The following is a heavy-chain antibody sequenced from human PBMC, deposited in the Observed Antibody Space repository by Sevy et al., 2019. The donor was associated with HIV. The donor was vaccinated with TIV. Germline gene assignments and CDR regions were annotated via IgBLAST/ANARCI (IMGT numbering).Heavy chain of an antibody. CDR1: GFTLRDYY. V-gene: IGHV3-7*01. Sequence: GGSLRLSCAASGFTLRDYYMTWIRQAPGKGLEWVANIKGDGSEAFYVDSVRGRYTIFRDNSKNSVYLEMSSLRDEDTAMYYCARERCVGADDAADIWGQGTMVTVSS. D-gene: IGHD1-26*01. CDR2: IKGDGSEA. CDR3: ARERCVGADDAADI. J-gene: IGHJ3*02.